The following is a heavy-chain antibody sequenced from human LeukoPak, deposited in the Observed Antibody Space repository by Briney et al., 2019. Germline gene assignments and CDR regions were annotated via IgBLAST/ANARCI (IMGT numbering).Heavy chain of an antibody. J-gene: IGHJ6*04. CDR2: INPSGGST. V-gene: IGHV1-46*01. CDR1: GYTFTSYY. CDR3: ARDGKDYYGMDV. Sequence: ASVTVSCKASGYTFTSYYMHWVRQAPGQGLEWMGIINPSGGSTSYAQKFQGRVTMTTGTSTSTAYMELRSLRSDDTAVYYCARDGKDYYGMDVWGKGTTVTVSS.